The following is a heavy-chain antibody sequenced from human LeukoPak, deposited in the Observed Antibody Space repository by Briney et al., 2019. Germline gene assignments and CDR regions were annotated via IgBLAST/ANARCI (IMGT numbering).Heavy chain of an antibody. CDR3: ARGDIVVVVAATDDAFDI. D-gene: IGHD2-15*01. CDR1: GGSISSSSYY. Sequence: SETLSLTCTVSGGSISSSSYYWGWIRQPPGKGLEWIGSIYYSGSTYYNPSLKSRVTISVDTSKNQFSLKLSSVTAADTAVYYCARGDIVVVVAATDDAFDIWGQGTMVTVSS. V-gene: IGHV4-39*07. CDR2: IYYSGST. J-gene: IGHJ3*02.